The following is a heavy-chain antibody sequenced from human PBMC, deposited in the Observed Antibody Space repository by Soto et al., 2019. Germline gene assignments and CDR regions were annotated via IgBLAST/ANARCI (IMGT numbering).Heavy chain of an antibody. D-gene: IGHD3-10*01. CDR2: ISGSGGST. J-gene: IGHJ4*02. CDR1: GFTFSSYT. CDR3: TRARTPPGWFGELLYMIDY. Sequence: GGSLRRSCAASGFTFSSYTMSWVRQAPGKGLEWVSAISGSGGSTYYADSVKGRFTISRDNAKNSLYLQMNSLRDEDTAVYYCTRARTPPGWFGELLYMIDYWGQGTLVTVSS. V-gene: IGHV3-23*01.